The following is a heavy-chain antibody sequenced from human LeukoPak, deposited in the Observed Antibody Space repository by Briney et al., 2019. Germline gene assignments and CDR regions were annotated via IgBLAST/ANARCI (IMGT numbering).Heavy chain of an antibody. D-gene: IGHD1-26*01. CDR2: IGSDGST. CDR3: ESSLWDLDC. CDR1: GFTVSSNY. V-gene: IGHV3-66*01. Sequence: GGSLKLSCAASGFTVSSNYMSWVRQAPGKGLEWVTVIGSDGSTYYAESVKGRFTISRDNSKNTLFLQMNSLRAEDTAVYYCESSLWDLDCWGQGAPVTVSS. J-gene: IGHJ4*02.